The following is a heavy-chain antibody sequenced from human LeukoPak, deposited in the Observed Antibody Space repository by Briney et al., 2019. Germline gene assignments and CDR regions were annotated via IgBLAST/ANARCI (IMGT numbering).Heavy chain of an antibody. V-gene: IGHV1-69*06. CDR2: IIPIFGTA. Sequence: SVKVSCKASGGTFSGYAISWVRQAPGQGLEWMGGIIPIFGTANYAQKFQGRVTITADKSTSTAYMELSSLRSEDTAVYYCARGRWYYYGSGSYTPVKNYYYGMDVWGKGTTVTVSS. J-gene: IGHJ6*04. CDR1: GGTFSGYA. D-gene: IGHD3-10*01. CDR3: ARGRWYYYGSGSYTPVKNYYYGMDV.